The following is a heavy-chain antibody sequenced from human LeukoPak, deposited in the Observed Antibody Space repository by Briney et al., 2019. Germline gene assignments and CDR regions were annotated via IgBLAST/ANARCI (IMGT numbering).Heavy chain of an antibody. J-gene: IGHJ4*02. CDR3: AKDHLKYYYDSSGYFDY. CDR2: INWNGGST. D-gene: IGHD3-22*01. CDR1: GFTFDDYG. V-gene: IGHV3-20*04. Sequence: PGGSLRLSCAASGFTFDDYGMSWVRQAPGKGLEWVSAINWNGGSTAYADSVKGRFTISRDNAKNVLFLRMNSLRAEDTALYYCAKDHLKYYYDSSGYFDYWGQGTLVTVSS.